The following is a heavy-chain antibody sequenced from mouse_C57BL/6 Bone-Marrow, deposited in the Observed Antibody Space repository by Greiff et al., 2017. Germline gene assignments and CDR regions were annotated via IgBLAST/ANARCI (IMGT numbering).Heavy chain of an antibody. CDR3: ARSIYYYLLAY. CDR2: IKNKANGYPT. D-gene: IGHD1-1*01. CDR1: GFTFTDYY. Sequence: EVQLVESGGGLVQPGGSLSLSCAASGFTFTDYYMSWVSQPPGKALDWLGFIKNKANGYPTKYSTSVKGRFTISRYNSQRILYLQMDALRAEDSATYFCARSIYYYLLAYWGQGTLVTVSA. J-gene: IGHJ3*01. V-gene: IGHV7-3*01.